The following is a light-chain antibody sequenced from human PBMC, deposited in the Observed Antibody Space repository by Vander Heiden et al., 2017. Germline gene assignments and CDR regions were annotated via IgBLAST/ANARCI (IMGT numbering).Light chain of an antibody. CDR2: AAS. CDR3: QQIDSTPPVT. CDR1: QSISSY. J-gene: IGKJ2*01. Sequence: DIQMTQSPSSLSASVGDRVTITCRASQSISSYLNWYQQKPGKAPKLLIYAASSLQSGVPSRFSGSGSGIDFTLTISSLQPEDFATYYCQQIDSTPPVTFGQGTKLEI. V-gene: IGKV1-39*01.